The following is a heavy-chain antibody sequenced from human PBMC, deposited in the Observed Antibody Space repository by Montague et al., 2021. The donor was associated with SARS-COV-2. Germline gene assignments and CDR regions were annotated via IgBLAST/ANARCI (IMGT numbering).Heavy chain of an antibody. CDR3: ARDFDY. CDR1: GGSISSYY. J-gene: IGHJ4*02. CDR2: MYYSGST. Sequence: SESLSLIYTVSGGSISSYYWSWIRQPPGKGLEWIGYMYYSGSTNYNPSLKSRVTLSVDTPKNQFSLKLSSVTAADTAVYYCARDFDYWGQGTLVTVSS. V-gene: IGHV4-59*13.